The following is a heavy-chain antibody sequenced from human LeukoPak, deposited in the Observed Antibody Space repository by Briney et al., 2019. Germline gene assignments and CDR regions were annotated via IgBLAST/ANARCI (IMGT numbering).Heavy chain of an antibody. J-gene: IGHJ5*02. Sequence: GGSLRLSCAASGFTFSSYSMNWVRQAPGKGLEWVSSISSSSYIYYADSVKGRFTISRDNAKNSLYLQMNSLRAEDTAVYYCTRLLSGVVITEVNCSDPWGQGTLVTVSS. CDR3: TRLLSGVVITEVNCSDP. D-gene: IGHD2/OR15-2a*01. CDR2: ISSSSYI. V-gene: IGHV3-21*01. CDR1: GFTFSSYS.